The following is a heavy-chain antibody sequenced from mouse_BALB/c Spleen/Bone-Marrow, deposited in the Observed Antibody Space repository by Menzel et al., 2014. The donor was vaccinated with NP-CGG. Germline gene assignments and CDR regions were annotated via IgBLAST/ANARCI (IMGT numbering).Heavy chain of an antibody. D-gene: IGHD2-3*01. CDR2: INPVSSTI. Sequence: EVQVVESGGGLVQPGGSLKLSCAASGFDFSRYWMSWVRQAPGKGLEWIGEINPVSSTINYTPSLKDKFIISRDNAKNTLYLQMSKVRSEDTALYYCARLGYYGYFNYWGQGTSLTVSS. V-gene: IGHV4-1*02. CDR3: ARLGYYGYFNY. CDR1: GFDFSRYW. J-gene: IGHJ2*02.